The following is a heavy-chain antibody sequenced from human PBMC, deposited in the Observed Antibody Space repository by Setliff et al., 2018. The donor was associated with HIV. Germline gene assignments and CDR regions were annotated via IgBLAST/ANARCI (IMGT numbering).Heavy chain of an antibody. J-gene: IGHJ5*02. CDR1: GGSISSSSYY. D-gene: IGHD3-22*01. Sequence: PSETLSLTCTVSGGSISSSSYYWGWIRQPPGKGLEWIGNIYYSGSTYYNPSLKSRVTISVDTSENQFSLRLNSVTAADTAAYYCARYRYYYDSSGYGRWFDPWGQGTLVTVSS. CDR2: IYYSGST. CDR3: ARYRYYYDSSGYGRWFDP. V-gene: IGHV4-39*01.